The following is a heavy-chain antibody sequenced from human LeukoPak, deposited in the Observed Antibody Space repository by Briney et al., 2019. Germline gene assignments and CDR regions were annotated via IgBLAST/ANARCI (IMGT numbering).Heavy chain of an antibody. D-gene: IGHD6-13*01. CDR3: ARGRFAAAARGPYYYYYYMDV. J-gene: IGHJ6*03. CDR2: INHSGST. V-gene: IGHV4-34*01. CDR1: GGSFSGYY. Sequence: PSETLSLTCAVYGGSFSGYYWSWIRQPPGKGLEWIGEINHSGSTNYNPSLKSRVTISVDTSKNQFSLKLSSVTAADTAVYYCARGRFAAAARGPYYYYYYMDVWGKGTTVTVSS.